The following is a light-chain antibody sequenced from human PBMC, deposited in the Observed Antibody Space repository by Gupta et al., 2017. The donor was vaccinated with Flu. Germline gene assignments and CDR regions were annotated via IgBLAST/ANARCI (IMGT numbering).Light chain of an antibody. Sequence: KGTSACAGSSANSENNDVAGYQQLPGTAPNLLIYENNKRPSGIPDRFSGSKSDTSATLGITGLQTGDEADYYCGTWDSSLSAWVFGGGTKLTVL. J-gene: IGLJ3*02. CDR2: ENN. V-gene: IGLV1-51*02. CDR1: SANSENND. CDR3: GTWDSSLSAWV.